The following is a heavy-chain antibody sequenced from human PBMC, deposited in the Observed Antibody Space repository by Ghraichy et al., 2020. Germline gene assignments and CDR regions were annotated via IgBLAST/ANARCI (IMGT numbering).Heavy chain of an antibody. D-gene: IGHD3-16*01. CDR2: ISGNGGNT. CDR3: AKGAGGYLDS. Sequence: ETLSLTCAAHGFTFHNFGMTWVRQVPGTGLEWLSAISGNGGNTSTAASVKGRFTISRDNSKNTLYLQMDSLRVDDSAVYYCAKGAGGYLDSWGQGTLVAVSS. J-gene: IGHJ4*02. CDR1: GFTFHNFG. V-gene: IGHV3-23*01.